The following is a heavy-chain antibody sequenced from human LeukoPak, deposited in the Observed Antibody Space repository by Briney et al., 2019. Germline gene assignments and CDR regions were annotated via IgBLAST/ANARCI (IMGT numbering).Heavy chain of an antibody. V-gene: IGHV3-11*01. CDR1: GFTFSDYY. J-gene: IGHJ3*02. D-gene: IGHD3-10*01. CDR2: ISSSGSTI. CDR3: ARSKKHSGEWLSAFDI. Sequence: PGGSLRLSCAASGFTFSDYYMSWIRQAPGKGLEWVSYISSSGSTIYYADSVKGRFTISRDNAKNSLYLQMNSLRAEDTAVYYCARSKKHSGEWLSAFDIWGQGTMVTVSS.